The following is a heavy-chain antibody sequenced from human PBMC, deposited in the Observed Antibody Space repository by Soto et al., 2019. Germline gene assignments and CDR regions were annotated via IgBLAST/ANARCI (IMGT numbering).Heavy chain of an antibody. CDR2: ISYDGSNK. CDR1: GFTFSSYG. Sequence: QVQLVESGGGVVQPGRSLRLSCAASGFTFSSYGMHWVRQAPGKGLEWVAVISYDGSNKYYADSVKGRFTISRDNSKNTRYLQMNSLRAEDTDVYYCAKDTWDIVVVVAASVYFGYWGQGTLVTASS. CDR3: AKDTWDIVVVVAASVYFGY. V-gene: IGHV3-30*18. J-gene: IGHJ4*02. D-gene: IGHD2-15*01.